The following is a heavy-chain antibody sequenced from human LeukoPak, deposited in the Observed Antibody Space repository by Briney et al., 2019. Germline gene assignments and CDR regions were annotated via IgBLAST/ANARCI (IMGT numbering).Heavy chain of an antibody. D-gene: IGHD2-2*02. J-gene: IGHJ4*02. V-gene: IGHV1-46*01. CDR3: ARNFPHTAMGGGYFDY. CDR1: GYTFTSYY. Sequence: ASVKVSCKASGYTFTSYYMHWVRQAPGQGLEWMGIINPSGGSTSYAQKFQGRVTMTRDTSTSTVYMELSSLRSEDTAVYYCARNFPHTAMGGGYFDYWGQGTLVTVSS. CDR2: INPSGGST.